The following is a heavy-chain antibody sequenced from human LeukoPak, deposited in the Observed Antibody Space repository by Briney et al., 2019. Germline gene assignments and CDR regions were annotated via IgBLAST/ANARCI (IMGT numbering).Heavy chain of an antibody. CDR1: GFTFDDYA. Sequence: GGSLRLSCAASGFTFDDYAMHWVRQAPGKGLEWVSYIHNSGSTIYYADSVKGRFTISRDNVKNSLYLQMNSLRAEDTAVYYCARDDYDSSTPYYFDYWGQGILVTVSS. D-gene: IGHD3-22*01. CDR2: IHNSGSTI. V-gene: IGHV3-48*03. J-gene: IGHJ4*02. CDR3: ARDDYDSSTPYYFDY.